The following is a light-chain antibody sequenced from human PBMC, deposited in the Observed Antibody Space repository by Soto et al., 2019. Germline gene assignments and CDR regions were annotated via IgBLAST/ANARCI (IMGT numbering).Light chain of an antibody. Sequence: EIVLTQSPGTLSLSPGERATLSCRASQRVSSSCLAWYQHKPGQAPRHLIYGASSRATGIPDRFSGSGSGTDFTLTISIQESEDGAVYYCQQYGSSPRTLGQGTKLEIK. CDR3: QQYGSSPRT. V-gene: IGKV3-20*01. J-gene: IGKJ2*02. CDR1: QRVSSSC. CDR2: GAS.